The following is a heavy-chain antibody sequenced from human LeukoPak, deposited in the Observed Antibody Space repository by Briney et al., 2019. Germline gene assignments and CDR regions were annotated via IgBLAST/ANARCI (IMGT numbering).Heavy chain of an antibody. J-gene: IGHJ4*02. CDR2: VSLDGSSK. V-gene: IGHV3-30*18. CDR1: GFSFSNYG. D-gene: IGHD2-15*01. CDR3: AKQGSCSGGSCYAHHFDS. Sequence: PGRSLRLSCAASGFSFSNYGMHWVRQAPGKGLEWVALVSLDGSSKYYADSVKGRFTISRDNSKNTLYLQMNSLRDEDTAVYHCAKQGSCSGGSCYAHHFDSWGRGTLVTVSS.